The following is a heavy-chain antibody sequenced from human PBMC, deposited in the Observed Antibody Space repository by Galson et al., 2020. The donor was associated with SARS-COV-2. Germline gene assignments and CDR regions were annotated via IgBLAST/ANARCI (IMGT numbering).Heavy chain of an antibody. V-gene: IGHV1-18*04. J-gene: IGHJ4*02. CDR2: ISGYNGKT. CDR3: ARGRLSAYELPADF. Sequence: ASVKVSCKAYGYTFTSYGLSWARQAPGQGLEWVGWISGYNGKTNYAEKLQGRVILTTDTSTSTAYMELRSLRPDDTAVYYCARGRLSAYELPADFWGQGSLVTVSS. D-gene: IGHD2-2*01. CDR1: GYTFTSYG.